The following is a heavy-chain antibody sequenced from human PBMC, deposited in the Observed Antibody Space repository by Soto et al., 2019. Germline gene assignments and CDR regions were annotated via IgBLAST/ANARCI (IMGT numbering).Heavy chain of an antibody. V-gene: IGHV4-39*01. Sequence: PSETLSLTCTVSGGSISSSSYYWGWIRQPPGKGLEWIGSIYYSGSTYYNPSLKSRVTISVDTSKNQFSLKLSSVTAADTAVYYCARGDFWSGYYTTYFDYWGQGTLVTVSS. J-gene: IGHJ4*02. D-gene: IGHD3-3*01. CDR1: GGSISSSSYY. CDR3: ARGDFWSGYYTTYFDY. CDR2: IYYSGST.